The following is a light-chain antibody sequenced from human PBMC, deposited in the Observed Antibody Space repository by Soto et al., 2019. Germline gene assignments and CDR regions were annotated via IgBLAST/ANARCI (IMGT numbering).Light chain of an antibody. V-gene: IGKV3-11*01. CDR2: DAS. CDR3: QVRTNWSIA. J-gene: IGKJ5*01. Sequence: EFVLTQSPATLSLSPGERATVSCRASQSVSSYLAWYQQKPGQAPRLLIYDASNRATGIPARFSGTGSGTDFTLTINNLEPEDFAVYYCQVRTNWSIAFGRGTRLEL. CDR1: QSVSSY.